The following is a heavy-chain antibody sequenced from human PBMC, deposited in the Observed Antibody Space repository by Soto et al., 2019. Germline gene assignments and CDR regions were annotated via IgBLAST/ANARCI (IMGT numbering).Heavy chain of an antibody. CDR1: GGSISSGGYS. CDR2: IYHSGST. Sequence: QLQLQESGSGLVKPSQTLSLTCAVSGGSISSGGYSWSWIRQPPGKGLEWIGYIYHSGSTYSTPSLKRRVTISVDRSDNQSPLKLRSVTAADTAGYYCARGGDILAGEYDYYGMDVW. D-gene: IGHD3-9*01. CDR3: ARGGDILAGEYDYYGMDV. J-gene: IGHJ6*01. V-gene: IGHV4-30-2*01.